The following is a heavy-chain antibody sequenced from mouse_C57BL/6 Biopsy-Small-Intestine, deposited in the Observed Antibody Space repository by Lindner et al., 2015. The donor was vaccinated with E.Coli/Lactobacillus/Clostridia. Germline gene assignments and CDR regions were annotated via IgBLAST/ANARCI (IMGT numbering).Heavy chain of an antibody. V-gene: IGHV1-80*01. D-gene: IGHD2-10*01. CDR1: GYAFSSYW. CDR2: IYPGDGDT. Sequence: VQLQGSGAELVKPGASVKISCKASGYAFSSYWMNWVKQRPGKGLEWIGQIYPGDGDTNYNGKFKGKATLTADKSSSTAYMQLSSLTSEDSAVCFCARSSAYFGAMDYWGQGTSVTVSS. CDR3: ARSSAYFGAMDY. J-gene: IGHJ4*01.